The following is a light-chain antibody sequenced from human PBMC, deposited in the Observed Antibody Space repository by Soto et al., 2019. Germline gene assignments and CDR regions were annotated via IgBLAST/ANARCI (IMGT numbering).Light chain of an antibody. Sequence: DIQMTQSPSTLSASVGDRVTITCRANQNIGSWLAWYQQKPGQAPKLLIYHASSLESGVPSRFSGSASGTEFTLTISSLQPDDFATYYCQQYSTSSQYTFGQGTKLEIK. CDR3: QQYSTSSQYT. V-gene: IGKV1-5*01. CDR2: HAS. CDR1: QNIGSW. J-gene: IGKJ2*01.